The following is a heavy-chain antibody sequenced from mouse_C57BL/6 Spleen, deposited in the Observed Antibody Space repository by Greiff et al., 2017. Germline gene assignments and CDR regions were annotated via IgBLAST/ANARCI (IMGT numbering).Heavy chain of an antibody. CDR2: FYPGSGSI. V-gene: IGHV1-62-2*01. CDR1: GYTFTEYT. J-gene: IGHJ3*01. CDR3: AIRGDGYPTFAY. D-gene: IGHD2-3*01. Sequence: QVQLQQSGAELVKPGASVKLSCKASGYTFTEYTIHWVKQRSGKGLEWIGWFYPGSGSINYNETFKEKATLTADKSSSTVYMELSRLTSEDSAVYVCAIRGDGYPTFAYWGQGTLVTVSA.